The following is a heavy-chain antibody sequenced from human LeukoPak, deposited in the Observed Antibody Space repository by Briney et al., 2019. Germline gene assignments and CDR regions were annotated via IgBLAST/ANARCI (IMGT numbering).Heavy chain of an antibody. CDR2: ISSSSSTR. CDR3: ARLAYCSSTSCSRNFDY. D-gene: IGHD2-2*01. J-gene: IGHJ4*02. CDR1: GFTFSSYS. Sequence: GGSLRLSCAASGFTFSSYSMNWVRQAPGKGLEWVSYISSSSSTRYYADSVTGRFTISRDNAKNSLYLQMNSLRAEDTAMYYCARLAYCSSTSCSRNFDYWGQGTLVTVSS. V-gene: IGHV3-48*04.